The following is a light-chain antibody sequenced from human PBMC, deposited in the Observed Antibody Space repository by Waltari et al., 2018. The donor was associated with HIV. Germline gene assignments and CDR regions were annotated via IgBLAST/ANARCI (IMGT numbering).Light chain of an antibody. CDR3: CAYAGSTTYVI. Sequence: QSALTQPASVSGSPGQPITISCTGTSSAVGRYNLVSWYQQHPGKAPKLMIYEVSKRPSGVSNRFSGSKSGNTASLTISGLQAEDEADYYCCAYAGSTTYVIFGGGTKLTVL. CDR2: EVS. V-gene: IGLV2-23*02. J-gene: IGLJ2*01. CDR1: SSAVGRYNL.